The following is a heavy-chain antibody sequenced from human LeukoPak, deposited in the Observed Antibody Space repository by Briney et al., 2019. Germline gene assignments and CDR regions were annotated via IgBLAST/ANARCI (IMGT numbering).Heavy chain of an antibody. CDR2: ISGSGGST. D-gene: IGHD3-22*01. Sequence: PGGSLRLSCAASGFTFSSYAMSWVRQAPGKGLEWVSAISGSGGSTYYADSVKGRFTISRDNSKNTLYLQMNSLRAEDTAVYYCARASYYYDSSGYHLGAFDIWGQGTMVTVSS. CDR1: GFTFSSYA. V-gene: IGHV3-23*01. CDR3: ARASYYYDSSGYHLGAFDI. J-gene: IGHJ3*02.